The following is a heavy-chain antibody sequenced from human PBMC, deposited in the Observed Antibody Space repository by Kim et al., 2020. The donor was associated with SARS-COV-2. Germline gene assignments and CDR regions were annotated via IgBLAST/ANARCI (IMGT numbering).Heavy chain of an antibody. V-gene: IGHV4-34*01. Sequence: SETLSLTCAVYGGSFSGYYWSWIRQPPGKGLEWIGEINHSGSTNYNPSLKSRVTISVDTSKNQFSLKLSSVTAADTAVYYCARGRPGAYGSGSYINYWGPGTLVTVSS. CDR1: GGSFSGYY. D-gene: IGHD3-10*01. CDR3: ARGRPGAYGSGSYINY. J-gene: IGHJ4*02. CDR2: INHSGST.